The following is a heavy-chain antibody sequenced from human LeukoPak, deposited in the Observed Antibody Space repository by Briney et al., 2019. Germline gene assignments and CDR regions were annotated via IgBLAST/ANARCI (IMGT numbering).Heavy chain of an antibody. CDR1: GFTVSRNY. Sequence: GGSLRLSCAASGFTVSRNYMSWVRQAPGEGLEWVSEIYSDGSTYYAASVKGRFSISRDSPKNTVHLQMNSLRAEDTAVYYCARELREHGVFDIWGQGTMVTVSS. J-gene: IGHJ3*02. CDR2: IYSDGST. D-gene: IGHD1-26*01. V-gene: IGHV3-53*01. CDR3: ARELREHGVFDI.